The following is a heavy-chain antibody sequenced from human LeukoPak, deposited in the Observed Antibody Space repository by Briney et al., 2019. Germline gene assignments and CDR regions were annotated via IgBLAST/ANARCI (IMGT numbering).Heavy chain of an antibody. CDR1: GGTITSKIYY. D-gene: IGHD6-19*01. Sequence: SETLSLTCTVSGGTITSKIYYWGWIRQPPGKGLEWIGSIYYSGSTYYNPSLKSRVTISVDTSKNQFSLKLSSVTAADTAVYYCARHSSSGWDFDYWGQGTLVTVSS. V-gene: IGHV4-39*01. CDR2: IYYSGST. J-gene: IGHJ4*02. CDR3: ARHSSSGWDFDY.